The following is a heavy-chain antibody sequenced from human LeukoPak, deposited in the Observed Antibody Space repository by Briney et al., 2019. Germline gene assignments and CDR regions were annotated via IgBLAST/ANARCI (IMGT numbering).Heavy chain of an antibody. J-gene: IGHJ4*02. V-gene: IGHV4-4*07. CDR2: IYTSGST. CDR3: ARDRRVDLAAAGTFDY. D-gene: IGHD6-13*01. CDR1: GGSISSYY. Sequence: SETLSLTCTVSGGSISSYYWSWIRQPAGKGLEWIGRIYTSGSTNYNPSLKSRVTMSVDTSKNQFSLKLSSVTAADTAVYYCARDRRVDLAAAGTFDYWGQGTLVTVSS.